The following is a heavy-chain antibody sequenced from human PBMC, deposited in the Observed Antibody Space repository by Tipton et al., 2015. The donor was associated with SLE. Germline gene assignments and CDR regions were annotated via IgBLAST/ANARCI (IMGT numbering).Heavy chain of an antibody. CDR2: IYSSGST. CDR3: GGGNYFDYYMDV. D-gene: IGHD3-22*01. Sequence: TLSLTCTVSGGSITSGTYYWTWIRQPPGKGLEWIGYIYSSGSTTYTSSLKSRIAISVDTSTMQFSLRLTSMTAADTAVYYCGGGNYFDYYMDVWGKGTTVTVSS. J-gene: IGHJ6*03. CDR1: GGSITSGTYY. V-gene: IGHV4-61*09.